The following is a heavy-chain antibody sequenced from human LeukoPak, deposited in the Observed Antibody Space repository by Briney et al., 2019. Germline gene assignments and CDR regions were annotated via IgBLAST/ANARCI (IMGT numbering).Heavy chain of an antibody. CDR1: GFTFSSYS. J-gene: IGHJ6*02. D-gene: IGHD3-10*01. CDR2: ISSGSTYI. Sequence: GGSLRLSCKASGFTFSSYSMNWVRQAPGKGLEWISSISSGSTYIYYADSVKRRFTVSRDNAQNSLYLQMNSLRAEDTAVYYCAKDLITMVRGSPMDVWGQGTTVTVSS. V-gene: IGHV3-21*01. CDR3: AKDLITMVRGSPMDV.